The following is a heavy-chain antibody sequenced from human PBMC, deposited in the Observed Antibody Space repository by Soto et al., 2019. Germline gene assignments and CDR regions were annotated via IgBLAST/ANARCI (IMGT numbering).Heavy chain of an antibody. V-gene: IGHV3-7*03. D-gene: IGHD2-2*01. CDR2: IKFDGSEK. J-gene: IGHJ4*02. CDR3: VKDGGYCSSSTCYSPRNHYFDS. Sequence: LRLSCAASGFIFSDYWMSWVRQAPGKGPEWVANIKFDGSEKQYVDSVRGRFTISRDNSRNSLFLQMNSLRAGDTAVYYCVKDGGYCSSSTCYSPRNHYFDSWGQGTLVTVSS. CDR1: GFIFSDYW.